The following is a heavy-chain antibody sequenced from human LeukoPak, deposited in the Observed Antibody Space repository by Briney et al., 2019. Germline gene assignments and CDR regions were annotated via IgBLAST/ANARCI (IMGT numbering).Heavy chain of an antibody. CDR3: ARDPPRGGCSGGSCYFDAFDI. J-gene: IGHJ3*02. D-gene: IGHD2-15*01. V-gene: IGHV1-46*01. CDR2: INPSGGST. CDR1: GYTFTSYY. Sequence: ASVKVSCKASGYTFTSYYMHWVRQAPGQGLEWMGIINPSGGSTSYAQKFQGRVTITADKSTSTAYMELSSLRSEDTAVYYCARDPPRGGCSGGSCYFDAFDIWGQGTMVTVSS.